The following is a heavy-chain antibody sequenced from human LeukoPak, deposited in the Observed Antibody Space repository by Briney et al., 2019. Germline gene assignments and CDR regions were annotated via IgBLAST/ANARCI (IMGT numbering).Heavy chain of an antibody. CDR3: ARGDDSSGYRAHFDY. Sequence: GGSLRLSCAASGFTFSSYAFHWVRQAPGKGLEWVAVISYDGSNKYYTDSVKGRFTISRDNSKNTLYLQMNRLRAEDTAVYYCARGDDSSGYRAHFDYWGQGNLVTVSS. J-gene: IGHJ4*02. CDR2: ISYDGSNK. V-gene: IGHV3-30*04. D-gene: IGHD3-22*01. CDR1: GFTFSSYA.